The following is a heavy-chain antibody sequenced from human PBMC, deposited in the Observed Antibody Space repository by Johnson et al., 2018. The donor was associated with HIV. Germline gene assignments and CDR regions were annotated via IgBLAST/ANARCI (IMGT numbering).Heavy chain of an antibody. V-gene: IGHV3-33*08. J-gene: IGHJ3*02. Sequence: QVQLVESGGGLVKPGGSLRLSCAASGFTFSSYGMHWVRQAPGEGLDWVAFISHDGGTEYYADSVKGRFAISRDNAKSTLYLQMNSLRAEDTAVYYCARDLGWSYDAFDIWGQGTMVTISS. D-gene: IGHD4/OR15-4a*01. CDR3: ARDLGWSYDAFDI. CDR1: GFTFSSYG. CDR2: ISHDGGTE.